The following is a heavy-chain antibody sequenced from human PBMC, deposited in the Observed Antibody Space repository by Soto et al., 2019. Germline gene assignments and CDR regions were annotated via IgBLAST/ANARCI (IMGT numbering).Heavy chain of an antibody. J-gene: IGHJ4*02. D-gene: IGHD2-21*01. V-gene: IGHV4-59*01. CDR2: IYYSGST. Sequence: SETLSLTCTVSGGSISSYYWSWIRQPPGKGLEWIGYIYYSGSTNYNPSLKSRVTISVDTSKNQFSLKLSSVTAADTAVYYCARVESDWLWAFDYWGQGTLVTVSS. CDR1: GGSISSYY. CDR3: ARVESDWLWAFDY.